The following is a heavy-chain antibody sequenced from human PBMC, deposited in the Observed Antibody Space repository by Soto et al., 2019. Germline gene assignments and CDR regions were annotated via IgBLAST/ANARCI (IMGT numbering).Heavy chain of an antibody. J-gene: IGHJ2*01. Sequence: EVQLVESGGGFIQPGGSLRLSCAASGFTVTTNYMSWVRQAPGKGLEWVSVIYSGGSTYSADSEKGRFTISRYKSKDTVYLHLDSLRADDTAVYYCARLPGDSSGFEYFDLSGRGTLVTVSS. V-gene: IGHV3-53*01. CDR2: IYSGGST. CDR3: ARLPGDSSGFEYFDL. CDR1: GFTVTTNY. D-gene: IGHD3-22*01.